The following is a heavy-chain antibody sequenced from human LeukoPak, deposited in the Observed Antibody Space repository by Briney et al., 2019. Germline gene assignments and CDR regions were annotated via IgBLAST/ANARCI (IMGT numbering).Heavy chain of an antibody. CDR3: ARDRGIAVAATGY. CDR1: GYTFTGYY. V-gene: IGHV1-2*02. D-gene: IGHD6-19*01. Sequence: ASVKVSCKASGYTFTGYYMHWVRQAPGQGLEWMGWINPNSGGTNYAQKFQGRVTMTRDTSISTAYMELRSLRSDDTAVYYCARDRGIAVAATGYWGQGTLVTVSS. CDR2: INPNSGGT. J-gene: IGHJ4*02.